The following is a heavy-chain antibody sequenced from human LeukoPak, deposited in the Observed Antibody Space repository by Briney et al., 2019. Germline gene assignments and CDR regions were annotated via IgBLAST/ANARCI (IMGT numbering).Heavy chain of an antibody. D-gene: IGHD1-26*01. CDR3: ARELIVGATNKMGAFDI. V-gene: IGHV3-30-3*01. CDR2: ISYDGSNK. J-gene: IGHJ3*02. CDR1: GFTFSSYA. Sequence: PGGSLRLSCAASGFTFSSYAMHWVRQAPGKGLEWVAVISYDGSNKYYADSVKGRFTISRDNSKNTLYLQMNSLRAEDTAVYYCARELIVGATNKMGAFDIWGQGTMVTVSS.